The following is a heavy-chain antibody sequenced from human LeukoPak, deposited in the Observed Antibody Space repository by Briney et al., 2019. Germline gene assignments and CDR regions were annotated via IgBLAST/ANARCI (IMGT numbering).Heavy chain of an antibody. CDR2: ISSNGGST. D-gene: IGHD1-7*01. Sequence: GGSLRLSCAASGFTFSSYAMHWVRQAPGKGLEYVSAISSNGGSTYYANSVKGRFTISRDNSKNTLYLQMGSLRAEDMAVYYCARGPTLTGTTYLYFDYWGQGTLVTVSS. CDR1: GFTFSSYA. CDR3: ARGPTLTGTTYLYFDY. V-gene: IGHV3-64*01. J-gene: IGHJ4*02.